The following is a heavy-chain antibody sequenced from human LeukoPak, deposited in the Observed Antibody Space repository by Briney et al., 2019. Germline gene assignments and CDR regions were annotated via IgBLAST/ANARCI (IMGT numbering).Heavy chain of an antibody. CDR1: GFTFSSYG. D-gene: IGHD6-19*01. CDR2: ISYDGSNK. Sequence: GGSLRLSCAASGFTFSSYGMHWVRQAPGKGLEWVAVISYDGSNKYYADSVKGRFTISRDNSKNTLYLQMNSLRAEDTAVYYCATGGYSSGWVPAHWFDPWGQGTLVTVSS. CDR3: ATGGYSSGWVPAHWFDP. V-gene: IGHV3-30*03. J-gene: IGHJ5*02.